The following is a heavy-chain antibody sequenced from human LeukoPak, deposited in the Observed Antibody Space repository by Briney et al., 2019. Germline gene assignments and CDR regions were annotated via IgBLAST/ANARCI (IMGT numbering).Heavy chain of an antibody. V-gene: IGHV3-7*01. Sequence: GGSLRLSCAASGFTFSSYWMSWVRQAPGKGLEWVANINQDGSEKYYVDSVKGRFTISRDNAKNSLYLQVNSLRAEDTAVFSCVRDGRKSRVVDIVRKKEMGYYYYMDVWGKGTTVTVSS. D-gene: IGHD2-2*03. J-gene: IGHJ6*03. CDR1: GFTFSSYW. CDR2: INQDGSEK. CDR3: VRDGRKSRVVDIVRKKEMGYYYYMDV.